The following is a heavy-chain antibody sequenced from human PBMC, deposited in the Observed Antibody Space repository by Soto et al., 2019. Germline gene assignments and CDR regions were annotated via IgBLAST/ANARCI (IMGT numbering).Heavy chain of an antibody. CDR3: ARDRYAAAVATYLDY. Sequence: QVQLVESGGGVVQPGGSLRLSCAASGFTFSLNAMHWVRQAPGKGLEWVAVISYDGSDKFDADSVKGRFTISRDNSRNTLYLQMSSLKSADPAVYYSARDRYAAAVATYLDYWGQGALVTVSS. CDR2: ISYDGSDK. D-gene: IGHD2-2*01. J-gene: IGHJ4*02. V-gene: IGHV3-30*15. CDR1: GFTFSLNA.